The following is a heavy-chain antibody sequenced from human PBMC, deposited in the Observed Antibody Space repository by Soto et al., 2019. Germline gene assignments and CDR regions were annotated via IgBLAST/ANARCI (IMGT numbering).Heavy chain of an antibody. D-gene: IGHD3-22*01. Sequence: GGSLRLSCAASGFTFDDYGMSWVRQAPGKGLEWVSGINWNGGSTGYADSVKGRFTISRDNAKNSLYLQMNSLRAEDTALYYCARDRGAYYYDSSGLVFGGQGTLVTVSS. CDR3: ARDRGAYYYDSSGLVF. CDR2: INWNGGST. J-gene: IGHJ4*02. CDR1: GFTFDDYG. V-gene: IGHV3-20*04.